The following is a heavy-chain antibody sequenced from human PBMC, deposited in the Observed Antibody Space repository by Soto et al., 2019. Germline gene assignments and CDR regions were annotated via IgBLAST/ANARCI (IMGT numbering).Heavy chain of an antibody. Sequence: NPSETLSLTCAVYGGSFSGYYWSWIRQPPGKGLERIGEINHSGSTNYNPSLKSRVTIPVDTSNNHFSLKLSSVTAADTAVYYCVRVRRCSSTSCYSRAFDIWGQGTMVTVS. CDR1: GGSFSGYY. CDR2: INHSGST. J-gene: IGHJ3*02. V-gene: IGHV4-34*01. D-gene: IGHD2-2*01. CDR3: VRVRRCSSTSCYSRAFDI.